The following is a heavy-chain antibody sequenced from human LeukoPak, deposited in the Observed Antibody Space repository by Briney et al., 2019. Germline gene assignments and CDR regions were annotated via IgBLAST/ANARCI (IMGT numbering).Heavy chain of an antibody. Sequence: GRSLRLSCGASGFSFSTYGMHWVRQAPGKGLEWVAVIWHDGSNKYYGGSVKGRFTISRDNSKNILYLQMDSLRAEDTAVYYCAKDGPNWGGDFECWGQGTLVTVSS. CDR3: AKDGPNWGGDFEC. CDR2: IWHDGSNK. J-gene: IGHJ4*02. CDR1: GFSFSTYG. D-gene: IGHD7-27*01. V-gene: IGHV3-33*06.